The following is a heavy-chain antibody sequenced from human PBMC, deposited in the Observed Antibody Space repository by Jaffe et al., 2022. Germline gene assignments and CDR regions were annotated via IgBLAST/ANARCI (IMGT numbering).Heavy chain of an antibody. J-gene: IGHJ3*02. CDR1: GFSFSSYW. V-gene: IGHV3-7*01. CDR2: INQDGSEK. CDR3: ARDPSFSAFDI. Sequence: EVQLVESGGDLVQPGGSLTLSCAASGFSFSSYWMAWVRQAPGKGLEWVAKINQDGSEKYFVDSVKGRFTISRDNAKNSLFLQMNSLTAEDTAVYYCARDPSFSAFDIWGQGTMVTVSP.